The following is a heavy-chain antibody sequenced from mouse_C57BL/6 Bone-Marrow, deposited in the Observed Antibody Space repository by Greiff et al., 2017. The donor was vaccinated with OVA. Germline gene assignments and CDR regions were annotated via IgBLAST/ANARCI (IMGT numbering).Heavy chain of an antibody. V-gene: IGHV2-2*01. CDR3: ARNFGDGYYVDWFAY. J-gene: IGHJ3*01. D-gene: IGHD2-3*01. Sequence: QVQLKESGPGLVQPSQSLSITCTVSGFSLTSYGVHWVRQSPGKGLEWLGVIWSGGSTDYNAAFISRLSISKDNSKSQVFFKMNSLQADDTAIYYCARNFGDGYYVDWFAYWGQGTLVTVSA. CDR2: IWSGGST. CDR1: GFSLTSYG.